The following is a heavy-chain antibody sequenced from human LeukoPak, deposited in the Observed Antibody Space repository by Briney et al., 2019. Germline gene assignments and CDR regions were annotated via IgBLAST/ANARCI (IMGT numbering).Heavy chain of an antibody. CDR3: ARVGRRSGSYDPFDI. J-gene: IGHJ3*02. CDR1: GFTFSDHY. V-gene: IGHV3-72*01. Sequence: PGGSLRLSCAASGFTFSDHYMDWVRQAPGKGLEWVGRTRNKANSYTTEYAASVKGRFTISRDDSKNSLYLQMNSLKTEDTAVYYCARVGRRSGSYDPFDIWGQGTMVTVSS. D-gene: IGHD3-10*01. CDR2: TRNKANSYTT.